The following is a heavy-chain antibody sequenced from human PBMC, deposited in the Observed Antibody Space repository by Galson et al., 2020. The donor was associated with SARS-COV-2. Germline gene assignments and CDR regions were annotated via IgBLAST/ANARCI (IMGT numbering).Heavy chain of an antibody. CDR2: FDPEDGET. Sequence: ASEKVSCKVSGYTITELSMHWVRQAPGQGLERMGGFDPEDGETIYDQPFQGRLTMTEDTSTDTAYMQLSSLRSEATAVYYWAPSTTVTTASGVYSWGQGSLGSVSS. CDR3: APSTTVTTASGVYS. V-gene: IGHV1-24*01. D-gene: IGHD4-17*01. J-gene: IGHJ4*02. CDR1: GYTITELS.